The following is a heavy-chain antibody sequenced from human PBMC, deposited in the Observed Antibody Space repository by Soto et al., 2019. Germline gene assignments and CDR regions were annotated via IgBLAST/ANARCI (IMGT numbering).Heavy chain of an antibody. CDR2: ITGSGDNT. Sequence: GGSLRLSCAASGVTSSGFTFSSYAMNWVRQAPGKGLEWVSSITGSGDNTYYADSVKGRFTISRDNSKNTLFLQMNSLRAEDTAVYYCAKDRAAVAPRVRFDPWGQGTLVTVSS. D-gene: IGHD6-19*01. V-gene: IGHV3-23*01. CDR1: GFTFSSYA. J-gene: IGHJ5*02. CDR3: AKDRAAVAPRVRFDP.